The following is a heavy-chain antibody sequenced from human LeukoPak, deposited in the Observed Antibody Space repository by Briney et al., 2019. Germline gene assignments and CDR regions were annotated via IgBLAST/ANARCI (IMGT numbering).Heavy chain of an antibody. J-gene: IGHJ4*02. Sequence: PSETLSLTCAVYSGSLSGYYWSWIRQPPGKGLEWIGEINHSGSTNYNPSLKSRVTISVDTSKNQFSLKLSSVTAVDTAVYYCARGPRGTFDYWGQGTLVTVSS. CDR1: SGSLSGYY. CDR2: INHSGST. CDR3: ARGPRGTFDY. V-gene: IGHV4-34*01.